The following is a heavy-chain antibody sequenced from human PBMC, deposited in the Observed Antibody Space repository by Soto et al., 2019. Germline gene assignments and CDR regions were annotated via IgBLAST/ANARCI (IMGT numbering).Heavy chain of an antibody. CDR2: ISAYNGKR. D-gene: IGHD5-12*01. CDR1: GYPFTSYG. Sequence: ASVKVSCKASGYPFTSYGISWVRQAPGQGLEWVAWISAYNGKRDTAQKFQDRVTMTLDTSTDTAHMDLGDLTSADTAVYYCARGRIVASIHDAFEIWGQGTKVTVPS. V-gene: IGHV1-18*01. CDR3: ARGRIVASIHDAFEI. J-gene: IGHJ3*02.